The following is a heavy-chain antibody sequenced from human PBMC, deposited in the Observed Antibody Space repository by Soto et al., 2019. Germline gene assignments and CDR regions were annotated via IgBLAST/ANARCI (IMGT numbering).Heavy chain of an antibody. J-gene: IGHJ4*02. CDR3: ASPRGGYSYGPLDY. Sequence: QVQLVESGGGVVQPGRSLRLSCAASGFTFSSYAMHWVRQAPGKGLEWVAVISYDGSNKYYADSVKGRFTISRDNSKNTLYLQMNSLRAEDTAVYYCASPRGGYSYGPLDYWGKGTLVPVSS. D-gene: IGHD5-18*01. V-gene: IGHV3-30-3*01. CDR1: GFTFSSYA. CDR2: ISYDGSNK.